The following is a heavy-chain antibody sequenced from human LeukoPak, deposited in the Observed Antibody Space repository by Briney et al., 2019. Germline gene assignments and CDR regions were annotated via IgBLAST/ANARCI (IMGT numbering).Heavy chain of an antibody. J-gene: IGHJ6*02. D-gene: IGHD3-22*01. Sequence: PGGSLRLSCAASGFTFSRYSMNWVRQAPGKGLEWVSSISSSSSYIYYADSVKGRFTISRDNAKNSLYLQMNSLRAEDTAVYYCARDYLVVINSFYYYYGMDVWGQGTTVTVSS. V-gene: IGHV3-21*01. CDR3: ARDYLVVINSFYYYYGMDV. CDR2: ISSSSSYI. CDR1: GFTFSRYS.